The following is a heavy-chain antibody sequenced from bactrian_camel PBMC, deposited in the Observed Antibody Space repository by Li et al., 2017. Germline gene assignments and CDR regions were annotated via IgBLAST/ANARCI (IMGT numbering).Heavy chain of an antibody. V-gene: IGHV3S26*01. Sequence: QLVESGGGSAQAGGSLRLSCAHSGFTASSDCMNWFRQAPGKEREGVAAIDTDGTTSYSDSVRGRFTISRDNAKNTLYLQMNSLKPEDSAMYYCAAESQLGCGVLAEFKYWGQGTQVTVS. CDR2: IDTDGTT. D-gene: IGHD3*01. CDR3: AAESQLGCGVLAEFKY. J-gene: IGHJ4*01. CDR1: GFTASSDC.